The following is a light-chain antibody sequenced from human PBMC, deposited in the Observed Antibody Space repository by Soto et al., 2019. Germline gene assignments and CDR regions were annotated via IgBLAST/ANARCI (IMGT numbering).Light chain of an antibody. CDR2: EVS. CDR1: SSDVGGYNY. J-gene: IGLJ1*01. CDR3: SSYTSSSTPLYV. Sequence: QSVLTQPASVSGSPGQSMTISCTGTSSDVGGYNYVSWYQQHPGKAPKLMIYEVSNRPSGVSNRFSGSKSGNTASLTISGLQAEDEADYYCSSYTSSSTPLYVFGTGTKVSV. V-gene: IGLV2-14*01.